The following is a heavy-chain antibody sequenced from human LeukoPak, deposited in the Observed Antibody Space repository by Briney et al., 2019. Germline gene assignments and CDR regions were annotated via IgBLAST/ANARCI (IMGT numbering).Heavy chain of an antibody. CDR2: IYSGGST. CDR1: GFTVSSNY. CDR3: AREYDFWSGYSLGYFDY. D-gene: IGHD3-3*01. J-gene: IGHJ4*02. V-gene: IGHV3-66*01. Sequence: GGSLRLSCAASGFTVSSNYMSWVRQAPGKGLEWVSVIYSGGSTYYADSVKGRFTISRDNSKNTLYLQMNSLRAEDTAVYYCAREYDFWSGYSLGYFDYWGQGTLVTVSS.